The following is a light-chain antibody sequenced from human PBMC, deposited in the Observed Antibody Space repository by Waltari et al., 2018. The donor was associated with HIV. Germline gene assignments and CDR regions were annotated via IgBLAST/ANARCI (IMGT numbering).Light chain of an antibody. CDR3: MLFFRTSYL. J-gene: IGLJ2*01. V-gene: IGLV7-43*01. Sequence: QSVVTQEPSMTVSPGGTVTLTCSSATGPVGRGPHVNCFQQKPGQPPRPVIYISTRRHPLTPERFSASLVGDRAALTLSNVWPEDQADYYCMLFFRTSYLFGGGTRVTVL. CDR2: IST. CDR1: TGPVGRGPH.